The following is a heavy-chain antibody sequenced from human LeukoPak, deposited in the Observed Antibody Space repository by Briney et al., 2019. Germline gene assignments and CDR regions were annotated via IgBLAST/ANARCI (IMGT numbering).Heavy chain of an antibody. CDR3: AKGGRYNWNYVLDY. V-gene: IGHV3-23*01. CDR1: GFTFSSYA. Sequence: GGSLRLSCAASGFTFSSYAMRWVRQAPAKGLEWVSAISGSGGSTYYADSLKGRFTISRDNSKNTQYLQMNRLRAEDTAVYYCAKGGRYNWNYVLDYWGQGTLVTVSS. J-gene: IGHJ4*02. CDR2: ISGSGGST. D-gene: IGHD1-7*01.